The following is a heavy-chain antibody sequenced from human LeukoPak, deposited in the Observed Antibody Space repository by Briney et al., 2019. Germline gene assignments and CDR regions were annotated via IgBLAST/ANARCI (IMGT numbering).Heavy chain of an antibody. CDR2: IKSKTNGETR. CDR3: TTENYYYDGSDFLSELWS. V-gene: IGHV3-15*01. D-gene: IGHD3-22*01. Sequence: GGSLRLSCAASGFTLSNAWMNWVRQAPGKGLEWVGLIKSKTNGETRDYAAPVKGRFTISRDDSKNTLSLQINSLKTEDTAVYFCTTENYYYDGSDFLSELWSWGQGTLVTVSS. J-gene: IGHJ4*02. CDR1: GFTLSNAW.